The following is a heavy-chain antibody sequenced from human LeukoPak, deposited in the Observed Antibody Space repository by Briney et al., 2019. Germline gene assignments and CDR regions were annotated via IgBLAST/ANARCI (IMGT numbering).Heavy chain of an antibody. CDR2: ISTSSNYI. CDR3: ARDVYSSGWYDYDY. CDR1: GFTFSSYS. J-gene: IGHJ4*02. D-gene: IGHD6-19*01. Sequence: GGSLRLFCAASGFTFSSYSMNWVRQAPGEGLEWLSSISTSSNYIYYTDSVKGRFTISRDNAKNSLYLQMNSLRAEDTAVYYCARDVYSSGWYDYDYWGQGTLGTVSS. V-gene: IGHV3-21*01.